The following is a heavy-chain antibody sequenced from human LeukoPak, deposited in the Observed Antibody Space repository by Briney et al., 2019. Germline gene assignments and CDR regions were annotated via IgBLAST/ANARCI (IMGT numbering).Heavy chain of an antibody. CDR1: GFTFSSYA. CDR3: ARGALLGYCSSTSCERGGAFDI. CDR2: ISYDGSNK. V-gene: IGHV3-30*01. D-gene: IGHD2-2*01. J-gene: IGHJ3*02. Sequence: GGSLRLSCAASGFTFSSYAMLWVRQAPGKGLEWVAIISYDGSNKYYADSVKGRFTISRDNSKNTLYLQMNSLRAEDTAVYYCARGALLGYCSSTSCERGGAFDIWGQGTMVTVSS.